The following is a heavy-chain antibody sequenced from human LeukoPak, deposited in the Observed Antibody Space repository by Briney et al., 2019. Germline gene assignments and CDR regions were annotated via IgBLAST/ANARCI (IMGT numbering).Heavy chain of an antibody. V-gene: IGHV1-69*04. CDR1: GGTFSSYA. CDR2: IMHILGEA. D-gene: IGHD3-16*02. Sequence: SVKVSCEASGGTFSSYAISWVRQAPGQGLEWVGRIMHILGEANYAQKFKGRVTITADKSTSTAYMEMSSLRSEDTAVYYCAREAGEFSFWGLNYWGQGTLVTVSS. CDR3: AREAGEFSFWGLNY. J-gene: IGHJ4*02.